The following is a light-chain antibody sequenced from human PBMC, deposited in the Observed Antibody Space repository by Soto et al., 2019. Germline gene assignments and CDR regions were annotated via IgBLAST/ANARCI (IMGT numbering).Light chain of an antibody. CDR3: QKCDSAPLT. Sequence: IHMTHSPSTLSGSVLYRVTITFLASQFISNSLAWYQQKPGKPPKLLIYGASTLQLGVSSRFTGGGSGTDFTLTISSLQPEDVATYYCQKCDSAPLTFGGGTKVDIK. J-gene: IGKJ4*01. CDR1: QFISNS. CDR2: GAS. V-gene: IGKV1-27*01.